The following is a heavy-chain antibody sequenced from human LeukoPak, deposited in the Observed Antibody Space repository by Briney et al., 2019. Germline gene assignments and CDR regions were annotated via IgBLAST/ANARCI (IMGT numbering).Heavy chain of an antibody. V-gene: IGHV1-2*02. Sequence: GASVKVSCKASGYTFTGYYMHWVRQAPGQGLEWMGWINPNSGGTNYAQKFQGRVTMTRDTSISTAYMELSRLISDDTAVYYCARIAVAGTGKRYYYYMDVWGKGTTVTVSS. CDR3: ARIAVAGTGKRYYYYMDV. J-gene: IGHJ6*03. D-gene: IGHD6-19*01. CDR1: GYTFTGYY. CDR2: INPNSGGT.